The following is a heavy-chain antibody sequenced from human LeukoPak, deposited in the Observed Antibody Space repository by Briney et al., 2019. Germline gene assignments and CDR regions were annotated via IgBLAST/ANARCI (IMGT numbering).Heavy chain of an antibody. CDR1: GDSISSYY. Sequence: SSETLSLTCTVSGDSISSYYWNWIRQFPGKGLEWIGYIYHTGNTNYNPSLKSRVSISVDTSKNQFSLKLNSVTAADTAVYYCASGRFDDYGDFERGDYFDSWGQGTLVTVSS. CDR3: ASGRFDDYGDFERGDYFDS. J-gene: IGHJ4*02. CDR2: IYHTGNT. D-gene: IGHD4-17*01. V-gene: IGHV4-59*08.